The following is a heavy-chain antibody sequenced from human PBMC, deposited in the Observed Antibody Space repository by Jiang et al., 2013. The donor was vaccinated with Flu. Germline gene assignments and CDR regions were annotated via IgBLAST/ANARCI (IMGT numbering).Heavy chain of an antibody. CDR1: GFTFSSYW. J-gene: IGHJ4*02. V-gene: IGHV3-7*01. Sequence: QLLESGGGLVQPGGSLRLSCAASGFTFSSYWMSWVRQAPGKGLEWVANIKQDGSEKYYVDSVKGRFTISRDNAKNSLYLQMNSLRAEDTAVYYCARDLRSPVLNYFDYWGQGTLVTVSS. CDR2: IKQDGSEK. CDR3: ARDLRSPVLNYFDY.